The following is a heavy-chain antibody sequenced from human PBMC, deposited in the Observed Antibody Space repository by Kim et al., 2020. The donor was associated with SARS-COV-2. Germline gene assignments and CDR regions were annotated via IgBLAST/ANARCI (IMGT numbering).Heavy chain of an antibody. J-gene: IGHJ4*02. CDR2: ISYDGSNK. CDR3: ARGWELLHYFDY. D-gene: IGHD1-26*01. Sequence: GGSLRLSCAASGFTFSSYAMHWVRQAPGKGLEWVAVISYDGSNKYYADSVKGRFTISRDNSKNTLYLQMNSLRAEDTAVYYCARGWELLHYFDYWGQGTLVTVSS. V-gene: IGHV3-30-3*01. CDR1: GFTFSSYA.